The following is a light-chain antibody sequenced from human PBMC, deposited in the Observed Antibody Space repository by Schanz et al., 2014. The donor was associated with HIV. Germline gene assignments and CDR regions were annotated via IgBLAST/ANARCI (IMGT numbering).Light chain of an antibody. CDR1: TSNVGSRS. V-gene: IGLV1-44*01. CDR2: NTH. CDR3: AAWDVLLNGPV. J-gene: IGLJ7*02. Sequence: QSVLTQPPSASGTPGQRVTISCSGSTSNVGSRSVDWYQQFPGAAPKLLIYNTHLRPSGVTDRFSGSKSGTSASLTISGLQSEDEADYYCAAWDVLLNGPVFGGGPQLTA.